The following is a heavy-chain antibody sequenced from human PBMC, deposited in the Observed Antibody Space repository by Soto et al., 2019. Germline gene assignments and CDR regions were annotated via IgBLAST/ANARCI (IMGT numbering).Heavy chain of an antibody. D-gene: IGHD5-12*01. Sequence: SETLSPPCTVSGGSISSSSYYWGWVRQPPGKGLEWIGSIYYSGSTYYNPSLKSRVTISVDTSKNQFSLKLSSVTAADTAVYYCARPLGSGYKGNWYDPWGQGTLVTVSS. V-gene: IGHV4-39*01. CDR2: IYYSGST. CDR1: GGSISSSSYY. CDR3: ARPLGSGYKGNWYDP. J-gene: IGHJ5*02.